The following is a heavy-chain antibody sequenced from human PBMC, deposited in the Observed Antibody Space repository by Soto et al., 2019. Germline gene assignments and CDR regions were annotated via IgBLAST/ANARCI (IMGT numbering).Heavy chain of an antibody. CDR3: AIAGWGIQLWLAGSMDV. CDR1: GGSISSYY. J-gene: IGHJ6*02. Sequence: SETLSLTCTVSGGSISSYYWSWIRQPPGKGLEWIGYIYYSGSTNYNPSLKSRVTISVDTSKNQFSLKLSSVTAADTAVYSCAIAGWGIQLWLAGSMDVWGQGTMVTVSS. CDR2: IYYSGST. V-gene: IGHV4-59*01. D-gene: IGHD5-18*01.